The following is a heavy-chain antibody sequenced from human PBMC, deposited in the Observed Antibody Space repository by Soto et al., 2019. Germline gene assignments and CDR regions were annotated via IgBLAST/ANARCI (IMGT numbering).Heavy chain of an antibody. CDR2: INPSGGST. CDR1: GYTFSKYY. CDR3: ARDDVVVGGDWFDP. Sequence: ASVKVSCKASGYTFSKYYMHWVRQAPGQGLEWMAIINPSGGSTTYPQNLRGRVTMTSDTSTSTAYMELRSLRSDDTAVYYCARDDVVVGGDWFDPWGQGTLVTSPQ. V-gene: IGHV1-46*01. D-gene: IGHD2-2*01. J-gene: IGHJ5*02.